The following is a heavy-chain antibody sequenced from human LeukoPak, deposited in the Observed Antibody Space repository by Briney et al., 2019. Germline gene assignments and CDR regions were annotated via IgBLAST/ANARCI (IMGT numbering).Heavy chain of an antibody. V-gene: IGHV4-34*01. CDR3: ARGPTMVCLNY. J-gene: IGHJ4*02. Sequence: QSSETLSLTCAVYGGSFSGYYWSWIRQPPGKGLEWIGEINHSGSTNYNPSLKSRVTISVDTSKNQFSLKLSSVTAADTAVYYCARGPTMVCLNYWGQGTLVTVSS. CDR1: GGSFSGYY. CDR2: INHSGST. D-gene: IGHD3-10*01.